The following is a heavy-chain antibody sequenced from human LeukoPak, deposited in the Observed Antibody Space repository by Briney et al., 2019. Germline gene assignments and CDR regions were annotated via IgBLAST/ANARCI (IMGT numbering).Heavy chain of an antibody. CDR1: GDSISTYY. Sequence: PSETLSLTCTVSGDSISTYYWNWIRQPPGKGLEWIGYVYYSGSTNYNPSLKSRVTISVDTSKNQFSLKLSSVTAADTAVYYCARGDYYDSLTNDYWGQGTLVTVSS. J-gene: IGHJ4*02. D-gene: IGHD3-22*01. CDR3: ARGDYYDSLTNDY. V-gene: IGHV4-59*01. CDR2: VYYSGST.